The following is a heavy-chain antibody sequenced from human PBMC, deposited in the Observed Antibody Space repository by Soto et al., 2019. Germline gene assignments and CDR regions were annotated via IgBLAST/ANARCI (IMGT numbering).Heavy chain of an antibody. V-gene: IGHV1-8*01. Sequence: QVPLVQSGAEVKKPGASVKVSCKASGYTFTSYDINWVRQATGQGLEWMGWMNPNSGNTGYAQKFQGRVTVTRNTSISTAYMELSSLRSEDTAVYYCARHYYGSGNNWFDPWGQGTLVTVSS. CDR1: GYTFTSYD. D-gene: IGHD3-10*01. CDR3: ARHYYGSGNNWFDP. CDR2: MNPNSGNT. J-gene: IGHJ5*02.